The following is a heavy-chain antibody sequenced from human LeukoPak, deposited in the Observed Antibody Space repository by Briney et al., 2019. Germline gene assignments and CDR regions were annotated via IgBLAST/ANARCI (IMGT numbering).Heavy chain of an antibody. Sequence: SETLSLTCAVYDGSFSDYYWAWVRQPPGKGLEWIGEINHSGSTNYNPSLKSRVTISVDTSKNQFSLKLSSVTAADTAVYYCARVMGNYDILTGPHQGQYYFDYWGQGTLVTVSS. D-gene: IGHD3-9*01. CDR2: INHSGST. J-gene: IGHJ4*02. CDR3: ARVMGNYDILTGPHQGQYYFDY. V-gene: IGHV4-34*01. CDR1: DGSFSDYY.